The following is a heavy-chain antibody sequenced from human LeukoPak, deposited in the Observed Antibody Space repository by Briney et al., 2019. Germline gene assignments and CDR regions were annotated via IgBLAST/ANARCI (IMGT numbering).Heavy chain of an antibody. J-gene: IGHJ4*02. D-gene: IGHD6-19*01. Sequence: XAMSWVRQAPGKGLEWVSAISGSGGSTYYADSVKGRFTISRDNSKNTLYLQMNSLRAEDTAVYYCAKDPATSGWYFWGQGTLVTVSS. V-gene: IGHV3-23*01. CDR2: ISGSGGST. CDR3: AKDPATSGWYF. CDR1: XA.